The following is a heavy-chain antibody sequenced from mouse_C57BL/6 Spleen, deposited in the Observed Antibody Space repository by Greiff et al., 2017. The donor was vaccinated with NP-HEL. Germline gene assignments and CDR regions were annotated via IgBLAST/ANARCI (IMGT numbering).Heavy chain of an antibody. CDR3: ARGGYDYDEAMDY. D-gene: IGHD2-4*01. J-gene: IGHJ4*01. Sequence: QVQLQQSGAELVRPGTSVKVSCKASGYAFTNYLIEWVKQRPGQGLEWIGVINPGSGGTNYNEKFKGKATLTADKSSSTAYMQLSSLTSEDSAVYYCARGGYDYDEAMDYWGQGTSVTVSS. V-gene: IGHV1-54*01. CDR1: GYAFTNYL. CDR2: INPGSGGT.